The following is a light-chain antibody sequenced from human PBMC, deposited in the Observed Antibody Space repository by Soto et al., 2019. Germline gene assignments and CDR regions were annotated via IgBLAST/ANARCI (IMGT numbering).Light chain of an antibody. CDR1: SSDVGGYNY. Sequence: QSVLTQPASVSGSPGQSITISCTGTSSDVGGYNYVSWYQQHPGKPPKLMIYEVSNRPSGVSNRFSGSKSGNTASLTISVLQAEDEADYYCSSYTSSSTRVFGGGTKLTVL. CDR3: SSYTSSSTRV. J-gene: IGLJ3*02. V-gene: IGLV2-14*01. CDR2: EVS.